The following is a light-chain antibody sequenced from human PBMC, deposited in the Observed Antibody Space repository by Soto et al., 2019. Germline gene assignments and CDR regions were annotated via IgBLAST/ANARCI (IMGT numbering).Light chain of an antibody. Sequence: SYELTQPPSVSVSPGQTARITCSGDALPKQYAYWYQQKPGQAPVLVIYKDSERPSGIPERFSGSSSGTTVTLTISGVQAEDEADYYCQSTASSGTCPEVFGGGTKLTVL. CDR1: ALPKQY. CDR2: KDS. J-gene: IGLJ3*02. CDR3: QSTASSGTCPEV. V-gene: IGLV3-25*03.